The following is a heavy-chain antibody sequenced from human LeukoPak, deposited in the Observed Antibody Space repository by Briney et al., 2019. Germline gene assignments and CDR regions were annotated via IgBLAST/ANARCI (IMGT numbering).Heavy chain of an antibody. CDR3: ARDRLNVGGTYRNFDC. CDR1: GFTFSTFN. J-gene: IGHJ4*02. V-gene: IGHV3-48*04. CDR2: ISTGSSTI. D-gene: IGHD3-16*02. Sequence: GGSLRLSCAASGFTFSTFNMNWVRQAPGKGLEWLSYISTGSSTIYYADSVKGRFTISRDDAKNSLDLQMNSLRAEVTAVYYCARDRLNVGGTYRNFDCWGPGTLVTVSS.